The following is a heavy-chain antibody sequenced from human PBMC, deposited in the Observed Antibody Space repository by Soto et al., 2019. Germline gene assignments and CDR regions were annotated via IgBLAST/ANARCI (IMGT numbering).Heavy chain of an antibody. CDR2: IIPLFGTA. Sequence: GASVKVSCKASGVTFSSYAISWVRQAPGQGLEWMGGIIPLFGTANYAHKFQGRVTITAHEPTSTAYMELSRLRSEDPAVYHCAREDSVKLCSGWFDPLPPGTPVIGAS. J-gene: IGHJ5*02. D-gene: IGHD3-10*02. V-gene: IGHV1-69*13. CDR3: AREDSVKLCSGWFDP. CDR1: GVTFSSYA.